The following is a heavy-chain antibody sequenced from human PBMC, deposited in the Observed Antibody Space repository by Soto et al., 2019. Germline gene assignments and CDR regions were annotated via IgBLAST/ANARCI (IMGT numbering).Heavy chain of an antibody. CDR1: GYTFTGYY. CDR3: ARGFAAANWFDP. V-gene: IGHV1-2*04. Sequence: ASVKVSCKASGYTFTGYYMHWVRQAPGQGLEWMGWINPNSGGTNYAQKFQGWVIMTRDTSISTAYMELSRLRSDDTAVYYCARGFAAANWFDPWGQGTLVTVSS. D-gene: IGHD2-15*01. CDR2: INPNSGGT. J-gene: IGHJ5*02.